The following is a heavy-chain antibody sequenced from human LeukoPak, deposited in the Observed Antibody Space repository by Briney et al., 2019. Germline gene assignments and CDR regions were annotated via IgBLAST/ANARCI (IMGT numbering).Heavy chain of an antibody. CDR2: IYHSGST. D-gene: IGHD3-9*01. CDR3: ARGTHYYDILTGFDY. CDR1: GYSISSGYY. Sequence: PSETLSLTCTVSGYSISSGYYWGCIRQPPGKGLEWLWRIYHSGSTYYNPSLKSRVTISVDTSKNQFSLKLSSVTAADTAVYYCARGTHYYDILTGFDYWGQGTLVTVSS. V-gene: IGHV4-38-2*02. J-gene: IGHJ4*02.